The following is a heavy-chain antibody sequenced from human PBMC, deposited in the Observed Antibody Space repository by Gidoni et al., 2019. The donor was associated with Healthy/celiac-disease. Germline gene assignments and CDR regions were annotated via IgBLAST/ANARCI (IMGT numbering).Heavy chain of an antibody. D-gene: IGHD6-13*01. CDR1: GFTFSSYS. CDR3: ARDRGIAAAGKYWYFDL. CDR2: ISSSSSYI. Sequence: EVQLVASGGGLVKPGGSLRLSCAASGFTFSSYSMNWVRQAPGKGLEWVSSISSSSSYIYYADSVKGRFTISRDNAKNSLYLQRNSLRAEDTAVYYCARDRGIAAAGKYWYFDLWGRGTLVTVSS. V-gene: IGHV3-21*01. J-gene: IGHJ2*01.